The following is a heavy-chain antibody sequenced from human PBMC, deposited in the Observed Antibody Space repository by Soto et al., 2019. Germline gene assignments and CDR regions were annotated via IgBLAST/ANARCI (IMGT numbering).Heavy chain of an antibody. Sequence: SETLSLTCTVSGGSISSYYWSWIRQPPGKGLEWIGYIYYSGSTNYNPSLKSRVTISVDTSKNQFSLKLSSVTAADTAVYYCAISIAAAQGYYYYGMDVWGQGTTVTVSS. V-gene: IGHV4-59*01. J-gene: IGHJ6*02. D-gene: IGHD6-25*01. CDR3: AISIAAAQGYYYYGMDV. CDR2: IYYSGST. CDR1: GGSISSYY.